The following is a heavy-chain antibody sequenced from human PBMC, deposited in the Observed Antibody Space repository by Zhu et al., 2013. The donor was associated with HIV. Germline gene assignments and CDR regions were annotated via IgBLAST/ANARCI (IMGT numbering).Heavy chain of an antibody. Sequence: QVQLVQSGAEVKKPGASVTVSCKASGYTFTGYSINWLRQATGQGPEWIGWMNPNSGNRDYAQKFQGRVTITMTSSISTVYMELSSLRSDDTAVYYCVRGGYRWAFDIWGQGTVVIVSS. D-gene: IGHD2-8*02. CDR2: MNPNSGNR. CDR1: GYTFTGYS. CDR3: VRGGYRWAFDI. J-gene: IGHJ3*02. V-gene: IGHV1-8*03.